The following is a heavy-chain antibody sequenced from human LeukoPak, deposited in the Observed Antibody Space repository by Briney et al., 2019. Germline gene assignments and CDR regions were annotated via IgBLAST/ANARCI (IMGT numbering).Heavy chain of an antibody. Sequence: PGGSLRLSCAVSGFTFTNYWMRWVRQAPGKGLEWVANIHKDGSETYFVDSVKGRFTMSRDNAENSLSLQMSSLKAEDTAIYYCARLDYSRVYVYWGQGTLVTVSS. CDR1: GFTFTNYW. V-gene: IGHV3-7*01. CDR3: ARLDYSRVYVY. D-gene: IGHD4-11*01. J-gene: IGHJ4*02. CDR2: IHKDGSET.